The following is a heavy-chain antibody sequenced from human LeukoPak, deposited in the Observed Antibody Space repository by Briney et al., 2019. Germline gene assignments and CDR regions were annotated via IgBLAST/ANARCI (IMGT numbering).Heavy chain of an antibody. V-gene: IGHV3-15*01. CDR3: TTEEYSGWYDY. CDR2: IKSKTDGGTT. Sequence: GGSLRLSCAASGFTFRNAGMSWVREAPGTGLEWFGRIKSKTDGGTTDYAAPVKGRFTISRDDSKNTLYLQMNSLKTEDTAVYYCTTEEYSGWYDYWGQGTLVTVSS. D-gene: IGHD6-19*01. CDR1: GFTFRNAG. J-gene: IGHJ4*02.